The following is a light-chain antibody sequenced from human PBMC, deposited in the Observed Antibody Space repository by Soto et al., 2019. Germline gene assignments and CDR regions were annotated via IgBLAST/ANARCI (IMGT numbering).Light chain of an antibody. CDR1: SSNIGSNA. CDR2: TNN. Sequence: QSVLTQPPSASGTPGQRVTISCSGSSSNIGSNAVNWYQQLPGTAPKLLIYTNNQRPSGVPDRFSDSKSGTSASLAISGLQSEDEADYYCAAWDDSLNGRYVFGTGTKLTVL. J-gene: IGLJ1*01. CDR3: AAWDDSLNGRYV. V-gene: IGLV1-44*01.